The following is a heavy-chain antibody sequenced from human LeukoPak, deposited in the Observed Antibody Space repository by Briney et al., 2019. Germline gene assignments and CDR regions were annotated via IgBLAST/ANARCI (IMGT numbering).Heavy chain of an antibody. CDR1: GFTFSSYA. V-gene: IGHV3-30-3*01. J-gene: IGHJ4*02. D-gene: IGHD1-26*01. CDR3: ARDTRYSGSYHSDY. Sequence: GGSLRLSCAASGFTFSSYAMHWVRQAPGKGLEWVAVISYDGSNKYYADSVKGQFTISRDNSKNTLYLQMNSLRAEDTAVYYCARDTRYSGSYHSDYWGQGTLVTVSS. CDR2: ISYDGSNK.